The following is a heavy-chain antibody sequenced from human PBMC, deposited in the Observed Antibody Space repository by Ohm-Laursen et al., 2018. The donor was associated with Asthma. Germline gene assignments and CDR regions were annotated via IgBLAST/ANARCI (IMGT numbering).Heavy chain of an antibody. J-gene: IGHJ4*02. Sequence: SLRLSCAAYGFNFSSYPMSWVRQAPGKGLEWVSAISGSGGSTYYADSVKGRFTISRDNSKNTLYLQMNSLRAEDTAVYYCAKAHRIVVVTATVDYWGQGTLVTVSS. CDR3: AKAHRIVVVTATVDY. V-gene: IGHV3-23*01. CDR2: ISGSGGST. CDR1: GFNFSSYP. D-gene: IGHD2-21*02.